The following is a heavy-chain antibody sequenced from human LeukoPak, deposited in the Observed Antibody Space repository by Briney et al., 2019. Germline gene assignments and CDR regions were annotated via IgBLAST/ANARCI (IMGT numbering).Heavy chain of an antibody. CDR1: GFTFRNYD. J-gene: IGHJ4*02. D-gene: IGHD3-22*01. CDR3: ARDQTAGYSDY. Sequence: PGRSLGLSCEASGFTFRNYDMHWVRQAPGKGLEWAAVISRDGTNKYYADSVEGRFTISRDNSKNTVYLQMNSQSAEDTAMYYCARDQTAGYSDYWGQGTLVTVSS. CDR2: ISRDGTNK. V-gene: IGHV3-30*03.